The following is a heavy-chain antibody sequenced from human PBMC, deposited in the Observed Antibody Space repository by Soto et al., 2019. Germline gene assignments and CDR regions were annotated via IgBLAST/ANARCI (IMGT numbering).Heavy chain of an antibody. CDR1: AHVFTAYF. V-gene: IGHV1-46*01. D-gene: IGHD3-10*01. Sequence: QVQLEQSGAEVKKPGASVKISCTTYAHVFTAYFIHWVRQAPAQGLEWMGIVKSSGGGAVYAQDFQGRVTMTRDTSKSTAYMEVSSMRVDDTAVYFSARGEAYYHSSRDYWLSAFDLWGQGTPVTVSS. J-gene: IGHJ4*02. CDR2: VKSSGGGA. CDR3: ARGEAYYHSSRDYWLSAFDL.